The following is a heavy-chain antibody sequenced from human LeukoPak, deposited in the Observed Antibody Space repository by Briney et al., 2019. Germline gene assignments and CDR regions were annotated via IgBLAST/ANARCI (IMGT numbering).Heavy chain of an antibody. CDR1: GDSVSSNSAA. V-gene: IGHV6-1*01. CDR3: ARDFYSNGVYDGFDI. J-gene: IGHJ3*02. CDR2: SKYRSKWIY. D-gene: IGHD5-18*01. Sequence: SQTLSLTCVISGDSVSSNSAAWNWIRQSPWRDLEWLGTSKYRSKWIYHYAGSVKSRITINPDTSKNQFFLQLNSVTPEDTAVYYCARDFYSNGVYDGFDIWGQGTMVTVSS.